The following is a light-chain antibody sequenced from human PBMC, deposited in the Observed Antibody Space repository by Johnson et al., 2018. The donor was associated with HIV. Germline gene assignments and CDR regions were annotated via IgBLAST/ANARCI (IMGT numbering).Light chain of an antibody. CDR1: SSNIGNNY. CDR3: GTWDSSLSANV. J-gene: IGLJ1*01. Sequence: QSVLTQPPSVSAAPGQKVTISCSGSSSNIGNNYVSWYQQLPGTAPKLLVYENIMRPSGIPDRFSGSKSGTSATLGIAGLQPGDEADYHCGTWDSSLSANVFGTGTKVTVL. V-gene: IGLV1-51*02. CDR2: ENI.